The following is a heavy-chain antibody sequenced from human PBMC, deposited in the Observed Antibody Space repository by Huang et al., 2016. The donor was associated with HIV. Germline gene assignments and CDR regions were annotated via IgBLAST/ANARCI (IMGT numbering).Heavy chain of an antibody. V-gene: IGHV3-53*01. CDR2: IYSDDST. CDR3: AAQWELRGGVDF. Sequence: EVQLVESGGGLIQPGGSLRLSCAASGFTVSSNYMSWVRQATGKGLKWVSVIYSDDSTYFADSVKGRFTISRDNSKNTLYLQMNSLRAEDTAVYYCAAQWELRGGVDFWGQGTLVTVSS. CDR1: GFTVSSNY. J-gene: IGHJ4*02. D-gene: IGHD1-26*01.